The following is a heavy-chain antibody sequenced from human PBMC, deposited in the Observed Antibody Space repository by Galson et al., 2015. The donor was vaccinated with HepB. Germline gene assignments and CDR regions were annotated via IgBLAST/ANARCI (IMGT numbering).Heavy chain of an antibody. D-gene: IGHD1-26*01. V-gene: IGHV3-48*02. CDR1: GFTFSSYS. CDR3: ARDHRGSYSAFDI. Sequence: SLRLSCAASGFTFSSYSMNWVRQAPGKGLEWVSYISSSSSTIYYADSVKGRFTISRDNAKNSLYLQMNSLRDEDTAVYYCARDHRGSYSAFDIWGQGTMLTVSS. J-gene: IGHJ3*02. CDR2: ISSSSSTI.